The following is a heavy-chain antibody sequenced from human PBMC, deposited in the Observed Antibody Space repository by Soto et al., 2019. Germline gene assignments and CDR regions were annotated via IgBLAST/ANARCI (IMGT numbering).Heavy chain of an antibody. CDR1: VGSISSYY. D-gene: IGHD3-10*01. J-gene: IGHJ6*02. V-gene: IGHV4-4*07. CDR3: ARAGNEYGVDV. Sequence: QVQLQESGPGLVKPSETLSLTCTVSVGSISSYYWSWIRQSAGQGLEWIGRFYTSGTTHYNPSLKSRLSMSADTSKNQLSLTLTSVTAADTGVYYCARAGNEYGVDVWGQGTTVTVSS. CDR2: FYTSGTT.